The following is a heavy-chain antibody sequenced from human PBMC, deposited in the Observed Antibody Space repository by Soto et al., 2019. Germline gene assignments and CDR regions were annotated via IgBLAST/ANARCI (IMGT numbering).Heavy chain of an antibody. Sequence: QVQLVESGGGVVQPGRSLRLSCAASGFTFSSYGMHWVRQAPGKGLEWVAVISYDGSNKYYADSVKGRFTISRDNSKNTLYLQMNSLRAEDTAVYYCAKGTPPSCDYLGQGTLVTFSS. CDR1: GFTFSSYG. CDR3: AKGTPPSCDY. V-gene: IGHV3-30*18. J-gene: IGHJ4*02. CDR2: ISYDGSNK. D-gene: IGHD3-10*01.